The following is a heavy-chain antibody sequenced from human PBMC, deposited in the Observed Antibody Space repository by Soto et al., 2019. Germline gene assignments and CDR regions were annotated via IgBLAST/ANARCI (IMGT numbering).Heavy chain of an antibody. J-gene: IGHJ4*02. CDR3: ARVAAAGTVAPFDY. Sequence: QVQLQQWGAGLLKPSETLSLTCAVYGGSFSGYYWSWIRQPPGKGLEWIGEINHSGSTNYKPSLKSRVTISVDTSKNQFSLKLSSVTAADTAVYYCARVAAAGTVAPFDYWGQGTLVTVSS. CDR1: GGSFSGYY. V-gene: IGHV4-34*01. CDR2: INHSGST. D-gene: IGHD6-13*01.